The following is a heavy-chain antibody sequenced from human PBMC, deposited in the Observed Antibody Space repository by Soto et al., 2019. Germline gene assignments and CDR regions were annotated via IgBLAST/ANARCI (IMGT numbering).Heavy chain of an antibody. CDR2: IYYSGST. D-gene: IGHD6-13*01. CDR1: GDSISSYY. CDR3: ASSNIAAAGFYYYGMDV. Sequence: PSETLSLTCTVSGDSISSYYFSWIRQPPGKGLEWIGYIYYSGSTNYNPSLKSRVTISVDTSKNQFSLNLSSVTAADTAVYYCASSNIAAAGFYYYGMDVWGRGTTVTVSS. V-gene: IGHV4-59*01. J-gene: IGHJ6*02.